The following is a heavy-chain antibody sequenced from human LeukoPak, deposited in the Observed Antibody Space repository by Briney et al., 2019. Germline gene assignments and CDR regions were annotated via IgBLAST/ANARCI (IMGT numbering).Heavy chain of an antibody. J-gene: IGHJ5*02. CDR3: ARDRFSDVDTAMGDIGNWFDP. CDR2: ISSSGSTI. CDR1: GFTFSSYE. D-gene: IGHD5-18*01. Sequence: RGSLRLSCAASGFTFSSYEMNWVRQAPGKGLEWVSYISSSGSTIYYADSVKGRFTISRDNAKNSLYLQMNSLRAEDTAVYYCARDRFSDVDTAMGDIGNWFDPWGQGTLVTVSS. V-gene: IGHV3-48*03.